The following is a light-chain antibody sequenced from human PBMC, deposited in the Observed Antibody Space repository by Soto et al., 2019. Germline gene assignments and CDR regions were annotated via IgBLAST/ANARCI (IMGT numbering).Light chain of an antibody. Sequence: PGERAPVSCMASQSVGSNYLAWYQQRPGQAPRLLIYGASSRATGTPDRFSGSGFGTDFTLTISSLEPEDAAVYYCQQYVASPYTLGQGTKVDIK. CDR3: QQYVASPYT. CDR1: QSVGSNY. CDR2: GAS. J-gene: IGKJ2*01. V-gene: IGKV3-20*01.